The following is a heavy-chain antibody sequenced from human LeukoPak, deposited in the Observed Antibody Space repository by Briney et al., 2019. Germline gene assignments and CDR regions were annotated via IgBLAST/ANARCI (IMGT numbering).Heavy chain of an antibody. Sequence: PGGSLRLSCVASGFTFQNYEMNWVRQAPGKGLEWVSYISAGGVTIYYADAVKGRFTISRDNAKSSLYLQMNSLRAEDTAVYYCTRDAGTRLKYSFGYGDYWGQGALVTVSA. CDR1: GFTFQNYE. CDR2: ISAGGVTI. V-gene: IGHV3-48*03. D-gene: IGHD5-18*01. J-gene: IGHJ4*02. CDR3: TRDAGTRLKYSFGYGDY.